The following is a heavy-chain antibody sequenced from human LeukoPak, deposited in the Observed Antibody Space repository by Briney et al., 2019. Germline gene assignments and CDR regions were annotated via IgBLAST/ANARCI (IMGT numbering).Heavy chain of an antibody. D-gene: IGHD3-22*01. CDR1: GFTFNSYW. CDR2: IKQDGCEK. J-gene: IGHJ4*02. CDR3: ARGYDSSGYAY. V-gene: IGHV3-7*01. Sequence: GGSLRLSCAASGFTFNSYWMSWVRQAPGKGLEWVANIKQDGCEKYYVDSVKGRFTISRDNAKNSLYLQMNSLRAEDTAVYYCARGYDSSGYAYWGQGTLVTVSS.